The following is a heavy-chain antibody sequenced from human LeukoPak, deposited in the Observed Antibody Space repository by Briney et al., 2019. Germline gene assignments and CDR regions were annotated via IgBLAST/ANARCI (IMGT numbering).Heavy chain of an antibody. CDR2: IYYSGST. V-gene: IGHV4-30-4*08. Sequence: SQTLSLTCTVSGGSISSGDYYWSWIRQPPGKGLEWIGYIYYSGSTYYNPSLKSRVTISVDTSNNQFSLKLSSVAAADTGVYYCGRGGGYCSSTSCLPLHYWGQGTLVTVSS. J-gene: IGHJ4*02. CDR1: GGSISSGDYY. D-gene: IGHD2-2*01. CDR3: GRGGGYCSSTSCLPLHY.